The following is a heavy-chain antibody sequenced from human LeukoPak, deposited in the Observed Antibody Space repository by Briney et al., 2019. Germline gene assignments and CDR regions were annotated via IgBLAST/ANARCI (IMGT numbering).Heavy chain of an antibody. Sequence: GGSLRLSCAASGFTFSSYSMNWVRQAPGKGLEWVSSISSSSSYIYYADSVKGRFTISRDNAKNSLYLQMNSLRAEDTAVYYCARAYGGNPDFDYWGQGTLVTVSS. CDR1: GFTFSSYS. CDR2: ISSSSSYI. V-gene: IGHV3-21*01. D-gene: IGHD4-23*01. CDR3: ARAYGGNPDFDY. J-gene: IGHJ4*02.